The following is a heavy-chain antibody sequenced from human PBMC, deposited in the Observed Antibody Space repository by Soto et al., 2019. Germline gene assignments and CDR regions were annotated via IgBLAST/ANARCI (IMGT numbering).Heavy chain of an antibody. CDR1: GFTFDDYA. V-gene: IGHV3-9*01. J-gene: IGHJ6*02. CDR3: AKDMAVHLWPYYHYYRMAF. CDR2: ISWNSGSI. Sequence: GGSLRRSCAASGFTFDDYAMHWVRQAPGKGLEWVSGISWNSGSIGYADSVKGRFTISRDNAKNSLYLQMNSLRAEDTALYYCAKDMAVHLWPYYHYYRMAFPGQRSTVIVS. D-gene: IGHD3-10*01.